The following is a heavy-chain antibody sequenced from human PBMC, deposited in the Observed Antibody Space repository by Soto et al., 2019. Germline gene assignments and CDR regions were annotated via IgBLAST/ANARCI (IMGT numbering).Heavy chain of an antibody. J-gene: IGHJ4*02. CDR3: ARHPGYCSGGSCYPYFDY. CDR2: IYYSGST. D-gene: IGHD2-15*01. Sequence: QLQLQESGPGLVKPSETLSLTCTVSGGSISSSSYYWGWIRQPPGKGLEWIGSIYYSGSTYYNPSLKSRVIISVDTSKNQFSLKLSSVTAADTAVYYCARHPGYCSGGSCYPYFDYWGQGTLVTVSS. CDR1: GGSISSSSYY. V-gene: IGHV4-39*01.